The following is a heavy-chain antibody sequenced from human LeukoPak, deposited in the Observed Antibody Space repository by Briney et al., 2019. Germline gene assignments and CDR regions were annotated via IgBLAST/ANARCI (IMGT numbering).Heavy chain of an antibody. CDR1: GDSISSDNYY. D-gene: IGHD1-14*01. CDR3: ARAEPDGWFDP. Sequence: TLSLTCTVSGDSISSDNYYWSWIRQPPGKGLEWIGYIYYSGSTYYNPSLKSRFTISVDTSKKQFSLRLSSVTAADTAVYHCARAEPDGWFDPWGQGTLVTVSS. J-gene: IGHJ5*02. CDR2: IYYSGST. V-gene: IGHV4-30-4*01.